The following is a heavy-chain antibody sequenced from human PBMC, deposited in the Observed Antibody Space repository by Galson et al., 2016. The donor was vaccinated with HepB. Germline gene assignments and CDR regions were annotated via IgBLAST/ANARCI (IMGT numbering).Heavy chain of an antibody. J-gene: IGHJ4*02. CDR2: IIPIFATA. Sequence: SVKVSCKASGGTFSNFAISWVRQAPGQGLEWMGGIIPIFATAIYAPKFQGRVTITADESTSTAYMELSSLTSEDTAVYYCASPSFLYSSSWFYYFDYWGQGTQVTVSS. D-gene: IGHD6-13*01. CDR1: GGTFSNFA. CDR3: ASPSFLYSSSWFYYFDY. V-gene: IGHV1-69*13.